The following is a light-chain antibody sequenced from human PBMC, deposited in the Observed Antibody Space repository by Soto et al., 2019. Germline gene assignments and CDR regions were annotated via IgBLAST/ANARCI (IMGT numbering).Light chain of an antibody. CDR2: DVS. V-gene: IGKV3-20*01. Sequence: IVLTQSPGTLSLSPGERATLSCRASQSVTSKYLAWFQQKPGQAPRLLLYDVSTRATGFPDRFSGSGSGTDFTLTISRLEPEDFAVYYGQLYGDSPTFGGGTKVEIK. CDR3: QLYGDSPT. CDR1: QSVTSKY. J-gene: IGKJ4*01.